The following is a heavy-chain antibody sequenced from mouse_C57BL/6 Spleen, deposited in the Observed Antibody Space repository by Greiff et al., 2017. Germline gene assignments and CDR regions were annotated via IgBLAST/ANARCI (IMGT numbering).Heavy chain of an antibody. Sequence: EVQRVESGPGLVKPSQSLSLTCSVTGYSITSGYYWNWIRQFPGNKLEWMGYISYDGSNNYNPSLKNRISITRDTSKNQFFLKLNSVTTEDTAAYYCARERDYYGSSGFAYWGQGTLVTVSA. V-gene: IGHV3-6*01. CDR1: GYSITSGYY. J-gene: IGHJ3*01. CDR2: ISYDGSN. CDR3: ARERDYYGSSGFAY. D-gene: IGHD1-1*01.